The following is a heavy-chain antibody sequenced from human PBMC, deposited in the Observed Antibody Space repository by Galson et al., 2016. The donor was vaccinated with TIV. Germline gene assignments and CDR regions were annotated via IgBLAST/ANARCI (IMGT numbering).Heavy chain of an antibody. V-gene: IGHV6-1*01. D-gene: IGHD3-3*01. CDR2: TYYRSTWYN. CDR1: GDSVSSPSAA. Sequence: CAISGDSVSSPSAAWNWIRQSPSRGLEWLGRTYYRSTWYNDYAASLKRRITINPDTSKNQFSLQLTSVTPEDAAVHYCARGAPSVFGVIMTLDYWGQGTLVTVSS. CDR3: ARGAPSVFGVIMTLDY. J-gene: IGHJ4*02.